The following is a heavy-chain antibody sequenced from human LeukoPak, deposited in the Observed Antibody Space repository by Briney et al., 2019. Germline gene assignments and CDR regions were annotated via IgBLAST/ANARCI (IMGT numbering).Heavy chain of an antibody. V-gene: IGHV3-23*01. CDR3: VKGRGSAKGDYYNYYYYMDV. CDR1: GFTFSNYA. D-gene: IGHD2-21*02. J-gene: IGHJ6*03. Sequence: GGSLRLSCAASGFTFSNYAMTWVRQAPGKGLEWVSAVIGSGGTYYADSVKGRFIISRDNSKNTLYLQMSSLRADDTALYYCVKGRGSAKGDYYNYYYYMDVWGKGTTVTVSS. CDR2: VIGSGGT.